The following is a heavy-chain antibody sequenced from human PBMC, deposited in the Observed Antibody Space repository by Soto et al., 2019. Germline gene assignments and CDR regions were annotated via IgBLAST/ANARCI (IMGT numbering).Heavy chain of an antibody. Sequence: QVQLVESGGGVVQPGRSLRLSCVASGLTFSSYDMHWVRQAPGKGLEWVAGISYDGSKKYYADSVKGRITIYRDNSKDTLYLQVNSLRLQDAAVYSCARDKGYSTHQISRRWSGLDVWGQGTTVTVSS. CDR1: GLTFSSYD. J-gene: IGHJ6*02. D-gene: IGHD6-13*01. CDR3: ARDKGYSTHQISRRWSGLDV. V-gene: IGHV3-30-3*01. CDR2: ISYDGSKK.